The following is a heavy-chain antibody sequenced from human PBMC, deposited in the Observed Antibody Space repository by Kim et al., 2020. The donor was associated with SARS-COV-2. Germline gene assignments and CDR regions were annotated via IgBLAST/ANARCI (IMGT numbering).Heavy chain of an antibody. V-gene: IGHV4-31*03. CDR3: ARGSGYCSSTSCRNGDAFDI. J-gene: IGHJ3*02. CDR1: GGSISSGGYY. Sequence: SETLSLTCTVSGGSISSGGYYWSWIRQHPGKGLEWIGYIYYSGSTYYNPSLKSRVTISVDTSKNQFSLKLSSVTAADTAVYYCARGSGYCSSTSCRNGDAFDIWGQGTMVTVSS. D-gene: IGHD2-2*01. CDR2: IYYSGST.